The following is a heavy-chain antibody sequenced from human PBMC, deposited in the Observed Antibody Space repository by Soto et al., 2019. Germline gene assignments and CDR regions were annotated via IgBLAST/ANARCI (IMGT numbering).Heavy chain of an antibody. CDR2: ISSSGSTI. CDR1: GFSFSSYA. CDR3: ARVARRDGYNVDY. Sequence: PGGSLRLSCAASGFSFSSYAMSWVRQAPGKGLEWVSYISSSGSTIYYADSVKGRFTISRDNAKNSLYLQMNSLRAEDTAVYYCARVARRDGYNVDYWGQGTLVTVSS. J-gene: IGHJ4*02. D-gene: IGHD5-12*01. V-gene: IGHV3-48*04.